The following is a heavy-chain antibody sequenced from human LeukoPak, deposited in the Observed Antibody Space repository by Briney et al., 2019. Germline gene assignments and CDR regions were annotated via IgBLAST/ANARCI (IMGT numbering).Heavy chain of an antibody. CDR2: INPNSGGT. CDR3: ARGGSNYYDSSGYANYFDY. D-gene: IGHD3-22*01. CDR1: GYTFTGYY. Sequence: ASVTVSCKASGYTFTGYYMHWVRQAPGQGLEWMGWINPNSGGTNYAQKFQGRVTMTRDTSISTAYMELSRLRSDDTAVYYCARGGSNYYDSSGYANYFDYWGQGTLVTVSS. J-gene: IGHJ4*02. V-gene: IGHV1-2*02.